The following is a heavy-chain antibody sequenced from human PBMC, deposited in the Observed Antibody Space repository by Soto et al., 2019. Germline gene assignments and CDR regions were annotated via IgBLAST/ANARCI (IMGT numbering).Heavy chain of an antibody. CDR2: INAGNGNT. V-gene: IGHV1-3*01. D-gene: IGHD2-21*02. CDR3: ARSIVVVTALDC. Sequence: ASVKVSCKASGYTFNKYAMQWVRQAPGQRLEWMGWINAGNGNTKYSQKFQGRVTITRDTSASTAYMELSSLRSEDTAVYYCARSIVVVTALDCWGQGTLVTVSS. J-gene: IGHJ4*02. CDR1: GYTFNKYA.